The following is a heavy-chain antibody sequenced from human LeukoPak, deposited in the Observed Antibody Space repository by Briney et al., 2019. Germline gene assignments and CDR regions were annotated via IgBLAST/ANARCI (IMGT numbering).Heavy chain of an antibody. CDR2: IYYSGST. CDR3: AVGYNYGYLDY. D-gene: IGHD5-18*01. V-gene: IGHV4-59*01. Sequence: SETLSLTCTVSGASISSYYWSWIRQPPGKGLEWIGYIYYSGSTKYNPSLKSRVAISLDTSKNQFSLKLSSVTAVDTAVYYCAVGYNYGYLDYWGQGTLVTVFS. CDR1: GASISSYY. J-gene: IGHJ4*02.